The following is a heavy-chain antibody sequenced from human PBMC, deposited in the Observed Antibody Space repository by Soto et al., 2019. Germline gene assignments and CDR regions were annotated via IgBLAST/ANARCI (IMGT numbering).Heavy chain of an antibody. Sequence: QVQLQESGPGLVKPSQTLSLTCTVSGGSINSGGYYWSWIRQHPGKGLEWIGYIYYSGSTYYNPSLKSRITISMDTSQNQFSLNLSSVTAADTAVYYCAKGDKWESLLDYWGQGILVTVSS. V-gene: IGHV4-31*03. CDR3: AKGDKWESLLDY. CDR2: IYYSGST. D-gene: IGHD1-26*01. CDR1: GGSINSGGYY. J-gene: IGHJ4*02.